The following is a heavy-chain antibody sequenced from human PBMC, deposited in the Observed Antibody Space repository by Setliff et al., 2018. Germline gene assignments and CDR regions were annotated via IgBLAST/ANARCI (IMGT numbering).Heavy chain of an antibody. Sequence: GASVKVSCKASGGTLSTLAITWVRQAPGQGLEWMGGTIPLLPLPNYAVKFQGRLTITADKSTDTAYMELSSLRSEDTAVYYCARSAITGTTRKYYYYMDVWGQGTTVTVSS. CDR1: GGTLSTLA. D-gene: IGHD1-7*01. CDR2: TIPLLPLP. V-gene: IGHV1-69*10. J-gene: IGHJ6*03. CDR3: ARSAITGTTRKYYYYMDV.